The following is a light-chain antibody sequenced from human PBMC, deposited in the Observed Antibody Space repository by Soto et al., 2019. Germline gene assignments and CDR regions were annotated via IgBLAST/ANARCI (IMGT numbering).Light chain of an antibody. Sequence: QSVLTQPPSASATPGQRVTISCSGGSSNFATNTLNWYQVLPGPAPKLLIYNNNDRPQGVLDRFSGTNSGTSASLAISGLQSDDEADYYCAAWDDGLNGVLFGGGTKLTVL. CDR2: NNN. J-gene: IGLJ2*01. V-gene: IGLV1-44*01. CDR3: AAWDDGLNGVL. CDR1: SSNFATNT.